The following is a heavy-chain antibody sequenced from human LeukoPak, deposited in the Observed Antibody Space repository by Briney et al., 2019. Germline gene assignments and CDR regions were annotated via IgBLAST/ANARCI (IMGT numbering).Heavy chain of an antibody. CDR2: INWNGGST. CDR1: GFTFDDYG. J-gene: IGHJ4*02. CDR3: VRDLKYYGSGSHGDY. D-gene: IGHD3-10*01. Sequence: GGSLRLSCAASGFTFDDYGMSWVRQAPGKGLEWVSAINWNGGSTGYADSVKGRFTISRDNAKNSLHLQMNSLRAEDTAFYYCVRDLKYYGSGSHGDYWGQGTLVTVSS. V-gene: IGHV3-20*04.